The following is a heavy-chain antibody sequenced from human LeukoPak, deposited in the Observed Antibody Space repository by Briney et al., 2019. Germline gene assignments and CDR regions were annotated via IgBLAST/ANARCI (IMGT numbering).Heavy chain of an antibody. D-gene: IGHD3-22*01. CDR1: GGSISSGGYY. CDR2: IYYSGST. CDR3: ARGSSGYHVDY. V-gene: IGHV4-31*03. Sequence: PSETLSLTCTVSGGSISSGGYYWSWIRQHPGKGLEWIGYIYYSGSTYYNPSLKSRVTISVDTSKNQFSLKLSSVTAADTAVYYCARGSSGYHVDYWGQGTLVTVSS. J-gene: IGHJ4*02.